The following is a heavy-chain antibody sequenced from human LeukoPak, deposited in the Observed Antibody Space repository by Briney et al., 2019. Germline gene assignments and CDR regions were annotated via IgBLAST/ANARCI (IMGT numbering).Heavy chain of an antibody. D-gene: IGHD2-15*01. CDR3: AREGSSGGIQTYFDY. CDR1: GGTFSSYA. Sequence: ASVKVSCKASGGTFSSYAISWVRQAPGQGLEWMGGIIPIFGTANYAQKFQGRVTITADKSTSTAYMELSSLRSEDTAVYYCAREGSSGGIQTYFDYWGQGTLVTVSS. J-gene: IGHJ4*02. CDR2: IIPIFGTA. V-gene: IGHV1-69*06.